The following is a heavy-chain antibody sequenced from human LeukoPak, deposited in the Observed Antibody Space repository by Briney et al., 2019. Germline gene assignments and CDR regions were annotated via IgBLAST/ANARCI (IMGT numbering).Heavy chain of an antibody. CDR3: ARGSYYYMDV. CDR1: GYTFSNYY. CDR2: INPNDGST. V-gene: IGHV1-46*01. Sequence: ASVKVSCKASGYTFSNYYMHWVRQAPGQGLEWMGIINPNDGSTSYAQRFQGRVTVTRDTSTSTFYMELSTLRYEDTAVYYCARGSYYYMDVWVTGTTVTISS. J-gene: IGHJ6*03.